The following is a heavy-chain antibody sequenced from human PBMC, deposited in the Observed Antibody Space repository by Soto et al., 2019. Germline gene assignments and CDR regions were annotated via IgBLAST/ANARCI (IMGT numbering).Heavy chain of an antibody. D-gene: IGHD3-16*01. Sequence: GESLKISCHGSGYSFTKYWIWWVRQMPWKGLEWMGIIYPGDSDARYSPSFQGQVTMSADKSIRIAYLQWNSLKASDTAIYYCARHGGPDARGHLDFDYWGQGTLVTVSS. CDR2: IYPGDSDA. CDR3: ARHGGPDARGHLDFDY. CDR1: GYSFTKYW. J-gene: IGHJ4*02. V-gene: IGHV5-51*01.